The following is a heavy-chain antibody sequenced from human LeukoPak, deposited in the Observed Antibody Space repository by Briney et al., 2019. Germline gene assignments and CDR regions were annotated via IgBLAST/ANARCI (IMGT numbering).Heavy chain of an antibody. D-gene: IGHD3-22*01. CDR2: INPNSGGT. V-gene: IGHV1-2*06. J-gene: IGHJ4*02. Sequence: ASVKVSCKASGYTFTGYYMHWVRQAPGQGLEWMGRINPNSGGTNYAQEFQGRVTMTRDTSISTAYMELSRLRSDDTAVYYCARVGVYYYDSSGYYIDYWGQGTLVTVSS. CDR1: GYTFTGYY. CDR3: ARVGVYYYDSSGYYIDY.